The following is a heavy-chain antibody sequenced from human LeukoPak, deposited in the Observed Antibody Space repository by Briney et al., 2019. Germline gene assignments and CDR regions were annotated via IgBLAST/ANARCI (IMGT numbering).Heavy chain of an antibody. Sequence: ASVKVSCKASGYTFTSYGISWVRQATGQGLEWMGWMNPNSGNTGYAQKFQGRVTITRNTSISTAYMELSSLRSEDTAVYYCARGVYDILTETYYYYYMDVWGKGTTVTVSS. CDR2: MNPNSGNT. D-gene: IGHD3-9*01. CDR1: GYTFTSYG. CDR3: ARGVYDILTETYYYYYMDV. V-gene: IGHV1-8*03. J-gene: IGHJ6*03.